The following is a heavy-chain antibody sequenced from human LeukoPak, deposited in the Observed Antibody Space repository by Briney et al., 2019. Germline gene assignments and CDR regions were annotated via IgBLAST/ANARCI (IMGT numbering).Heavy chain of an antibody. D-gene: IGHD2-2*01. Sequence: ASVKVSCKASGYGFASLWVHWVRQAPGQGLEWVGYISPNSGGTGLAQKFQGRVTLTRDTFISTVYMEFNGLTSDDTAVYFCARDYPHQRFDIWGQGTLVTVSS. V-gene: IGHV1-2*02. CDR3: ARDYPHQRFDI. J-gene: IGHJ4*02. CDR1: GYGFASLW. CDR2: ISPNSGGT.